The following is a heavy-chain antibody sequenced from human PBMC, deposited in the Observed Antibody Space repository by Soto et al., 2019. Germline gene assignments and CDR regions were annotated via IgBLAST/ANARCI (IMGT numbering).Heavy chain of an antibody. Sequence: QVQLQESGPGLVKPSGTLSLTCAVSGGSISSSNWWSWVRQPPGKGLERIGEIYHSGSTNYNPSLRSRVTISVDKSKNQFSMKLSSVTAADTAVDYCVIRTTVTTRLGYWGQATLVTGSS. CDR1: GGSISSSNW. V-gene: IGHV4-4*02. J-gene: IGHJ4*02. D-gene: IGHD4-17*01. CDR3: VIRTTVTTRLGY. CDR2: IYHSGST.